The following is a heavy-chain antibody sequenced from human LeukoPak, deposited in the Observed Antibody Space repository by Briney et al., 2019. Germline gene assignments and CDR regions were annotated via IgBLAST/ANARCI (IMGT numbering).Heavy chain of an antibody. CDR2: INPNSGGT. D-gene: IGHD2-2*01. CDR1: GYTFSAYF. V-gene: IGHV1-2*02. J-gene: IGHJ4*02. CDR3: ARDRREYHLLNYFDY. Sequence: GASVTVSCKASGYTFSAYFMHWVRQAPGQGPEWMGWINPNSGGTKYAQKFQGRVTMTRDTSISTAYMDLSRLTSDDTAMYYCARDRREYHLLNYFDYWGQGTLVTVSS.